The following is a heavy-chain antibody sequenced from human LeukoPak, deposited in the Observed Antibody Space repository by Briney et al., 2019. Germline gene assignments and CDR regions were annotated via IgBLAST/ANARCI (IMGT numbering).Heavy chain of an antibody. V-gene: IGHV3-30*18. J-gene: IGHJ4*02. D-gene: IGHD3-22*01. CDR1: GFTLTTFS. Sequence: GGSLRLSCAASGFTLTTFSMHWVRQAPGKGLEWVAVLSFDGNDKNYADSVEGRFTLSRDSSENTLYLHMNSLRPEDTAVYYCAKLPGYDNTGYYSSVDYWGQGTLVTVSS. CDR2: LSFDGNDK. CDR3: AKLPGYDNTGYYSSVDY.